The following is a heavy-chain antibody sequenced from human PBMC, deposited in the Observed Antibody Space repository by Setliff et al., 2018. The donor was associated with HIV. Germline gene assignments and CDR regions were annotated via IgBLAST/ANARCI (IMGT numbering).Heavy chain of an antibody. V-gene: IGHV7-4-1*02. J-gene: IGHJ4*02. CDR2: INTNTGNP. CDR1: GYTFNNYA. Sequence: GASVKVSCKASGYTFNNYAMNWVRQAPGQGLELMGWINTNTGNPTYAQGFTGRFVFSLDTSFSTAYLQISSLKAEDTAVYFCARDLKRPNSNFWGGYPIPFDSWGQGTLVTVSS. D-gene: IGHD3-3*01. CDR3: ARDLKRPNSNFWGGYPIPFDS.